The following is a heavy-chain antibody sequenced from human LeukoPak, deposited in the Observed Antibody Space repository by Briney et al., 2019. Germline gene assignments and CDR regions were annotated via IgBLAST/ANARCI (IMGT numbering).Heavy chain of an antibody. CDR2: ISYDGSNK. D-gene: IGHD6-19*01. CDR1: GVTFSYYG. V-gene: IGHV3-30*18. CDR3: AKERSSGWPFDY. J-gene: IGHJ4*02. Sequence: GGSLRLSCAASGVTFSYYGLHWVRHGPGKGLEGVAVISYDGSNKYYADSVKGRFTISRDNSKNTLYLQMNSLRAEDTAVYYCAKERSSGWPFDYWGQGTLVTASS.